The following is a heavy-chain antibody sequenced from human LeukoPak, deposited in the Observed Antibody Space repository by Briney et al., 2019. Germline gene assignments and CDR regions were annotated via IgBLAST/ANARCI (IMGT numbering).Heavy chain of an antibody. CDR2: IYHSGST. CDR1: GGSISSGGYS. V-gene: IGHV4-30-2*01. CDR3: ARDRGVALYYFDY. Sequence: SETLSLTCAVSGGSISSGGYSWSWIRQPPGKGLEWIGYIYHSGSTYYNPSLKSRVTISVDRSKNQFSLKLSSVTAADTAVYYCARDRGVALYYFDYWGQGTLVTVSS. J-gene: IGHJ4*02. D-gene: IGHD2-15*01.